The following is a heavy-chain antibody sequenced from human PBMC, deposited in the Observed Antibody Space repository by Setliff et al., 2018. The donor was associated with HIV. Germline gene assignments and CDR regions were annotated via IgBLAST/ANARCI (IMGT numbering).Heavy chain of an antibody. D-gene: IGHD4-17*01. J-gene: IGHJ4*02. CDR1: GYPFSGYG. CDR3: ARDRGRYGDYRDFDY. V-gene: IGHV1-2*06. CDR2: INPKSGVT. Sequence: ASVKVSCKASGYPFSGYGISWVRQAPGQGLEWVGRINPKSGVTSYAQNFRARVTMTRDTSISTFYMEVTRLTSDDTAVYYCARDRGRYGDYRDFDYWGQGALVTVSS.